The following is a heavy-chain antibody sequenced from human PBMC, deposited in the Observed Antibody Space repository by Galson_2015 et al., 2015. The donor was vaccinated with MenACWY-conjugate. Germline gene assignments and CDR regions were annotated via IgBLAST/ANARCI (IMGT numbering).Heavy chain of an antibody. D-gene: IGHD6-6*01. CDR1: GYTFTSNW. CDR2: IYPGDSDT. J-gene: IGHJ4*02. CDR3: ARQGFGSSSLDY. V-gene: IGHV5-51*01. Sequence: QSGAEVKKPGESLTISCTGSGYTFTSNWLGWVRQMPGKGLEWMGIIYPGDSDTRYTPSFQGHVTISADKSINTAYLQWGSLEASDTAMYYCARQGFGSSSLDYWGQGTLVTVSS.